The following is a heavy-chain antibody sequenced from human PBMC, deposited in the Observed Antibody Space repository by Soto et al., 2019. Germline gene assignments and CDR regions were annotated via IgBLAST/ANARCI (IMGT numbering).Heavy chain of an antibody. J-gene: IGHJ4*02. D-gene: IGHD4-17*01. CDR2: TSGKNGNT. Sequence: GASVNVPCKASGYKFSDFGITWVRQAPGQGLEWMGWTSGKNGNTNYAQKVQGRVTLTADTSTGTAYMEMRALTSDDTGIYYCARSDYYDDRGTFEIGGQATPVTVSS. CDR3: ARSDYYDDRGTFEI. CDR1: GYKFSDFG. V-gene: IGHV1-18*04.